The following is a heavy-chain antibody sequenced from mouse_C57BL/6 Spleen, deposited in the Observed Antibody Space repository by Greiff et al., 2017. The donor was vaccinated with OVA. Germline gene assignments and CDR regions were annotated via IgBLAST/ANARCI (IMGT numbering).Heavy chain of an antibody. V-gene: IGHV5-17*01. CDR3: ARRYSKGAYYYAMDY. D-gene: IGHD2-5*01. CDR1: GFTFSDYG. J-gene: IGHJ4*01. Sequence: EVKLQESGGGLVKPGGSLKLSCAASGFTFSDYGMHWVRQAPEKGLEWVAYISSGSSTIYYADTVKGRFTISRDNAKNTLFLQMTSLRSEDTAMYYCARRYSKGAYYYAMDYWGQGTSVTVSS. CDR2: ISSGSSTI.